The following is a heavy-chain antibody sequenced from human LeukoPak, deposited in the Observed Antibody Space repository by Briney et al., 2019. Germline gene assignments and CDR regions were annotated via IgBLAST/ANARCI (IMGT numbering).Heavy chain of an antibody. CDR1: GGSISGYY. V-gene: IGHV4-59*08. D-gene: IGHD6-13*01. CDR3: ARRGTGYSSSWHFDY. Sequence: SETLSLTCTVSGGSISGYYWSWIRQPPGKGLEWIGHVYYSGSTNYNPSLKSRGTISVDTSKNRFSLKLKSVTAADTAVYYCARRGTGYSSSWHFDYWGQGSLVTVSS. CDR2: VYYSGST. J-gene: IGHJ4*02.